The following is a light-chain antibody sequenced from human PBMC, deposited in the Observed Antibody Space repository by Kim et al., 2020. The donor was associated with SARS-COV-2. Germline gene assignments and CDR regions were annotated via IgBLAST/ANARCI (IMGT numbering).Light chain of an antibody. J-gene: IGLJ3*02. CDR3: SSYTNSDSWV. CDR1: SSDIGAYNY. V-gene: IGLV2-14*04. CDR2: HVT. Sequence: GQSITISCTGTSSDIGAYNYVSWCQQHPGKAPKLMIFHVTKRPSGVSSRFSGSKSVNTASLTISGLQAEDEADYYCSSYTNSDSWVFGGGTKVTVL.